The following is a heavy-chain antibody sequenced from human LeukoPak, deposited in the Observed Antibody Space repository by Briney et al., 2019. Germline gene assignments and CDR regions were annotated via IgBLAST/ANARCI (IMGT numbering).Heavy chain of an antibody. CDR1: GFTFTSHW. J-gene: IGHJ3*02. CDR3: ASFDEQLVGSRGAFDI. CDR2: INGDGSGT. D-gene: IGHD6-6*01. Sequence: GGSLRLSCTASGFTFTSHWMHWVRQVPGKGLVWVSRINGDGSGTNHADSVKGRFTISRDNAKNTLYLQMNSLRVEDTAVYYCASFDEQLVGSRGAFDIWGQGTMVTFSS. V-gene: IGHV3-74*01.